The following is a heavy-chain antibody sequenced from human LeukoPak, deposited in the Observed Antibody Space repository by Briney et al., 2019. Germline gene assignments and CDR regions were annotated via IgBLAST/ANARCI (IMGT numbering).Heavy chain of an antibody. CDR3: ARAGSGYYPFDY. D-gene: IGHD3-22*01. CDR2: INHSGNT. V-gene: IGHV4-34*01. CDR1: GGPFSGYY. Sequence: PSETLSLTCAVYGGPFSGYYWNWIRQPPGKGLEWIGEINHSGNTNYNPSLKSRVTISVDTSKNQFSLKLSSVTAADTAVYYCARAGSGYYPFDYWGQGTLVTISS. J-gene: IGHJ4*02.